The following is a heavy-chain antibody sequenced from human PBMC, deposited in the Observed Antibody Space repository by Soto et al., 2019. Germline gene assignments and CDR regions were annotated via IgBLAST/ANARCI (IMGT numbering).Heavy chain of an antibody. CDR3: TTDKMYVSVVAAIVALDN. V-gene: IGHV1-24*01. Sequence: QVQLVQSGAEVKKPGASVKVSCKVSGYTLTELSMHWVRQAPGKVLEWMGGFDPEDGETTYAQKFQGRVTMTGYKSKDTAYMELSSLRSDDTAVYYCTTDKMYVSVVAAIVALDNWGQGPRVPVSS. J-gene: IGHJ4*02. CDR2: FDPEDGET. CDR1: GYTLTELS. D-gene: IGHD2-2*01.